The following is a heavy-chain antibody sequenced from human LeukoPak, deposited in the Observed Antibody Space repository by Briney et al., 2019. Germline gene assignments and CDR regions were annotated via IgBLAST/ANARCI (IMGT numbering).Heavy chain of an antibody. J-gene: IGHJ4*02. CDR1: GFTVSSNY. Sequence: GGSLRLSCAASGFTVSSNYMSWGRQSRGQGVEWVSTSYRGCSTSYADPVKGRFTISKDNSKNTLYLQMNSVRAEDTAVYYCAGELGSSGHGYWGQGTLVTVSS. D-gene: IGHD6-19*01. CDR3: AGELGSSGHGY. V-gene: IGHV3-53*01. CDR2: SYRGCST.